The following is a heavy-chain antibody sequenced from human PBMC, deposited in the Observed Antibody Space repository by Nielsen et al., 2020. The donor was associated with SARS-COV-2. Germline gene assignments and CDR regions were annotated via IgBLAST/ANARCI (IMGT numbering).Heavy chain of an antibody. J-gene: IGHJ3*02. CDR2: ISGSGGST. D-gene: IGHD3-10*01. V-gene: IGHV3-23*01. CDR3: ATHPAITMVRGVLVAFDI. CDR1: GFTFSSYA. Sequence: GESLKISCAASGFTFSSYAMSWVRQAPGKGLEWVSAISGSGGSTYYADSVKGRFTISRDNSKNTLYLQMNSLRAEDTAVYYCATHPAITMVRGVLVAFDIWGQGTMVTVSS.